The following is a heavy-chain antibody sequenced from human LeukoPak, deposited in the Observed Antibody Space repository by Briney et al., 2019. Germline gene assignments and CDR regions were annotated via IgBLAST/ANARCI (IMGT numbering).Heavy chain of an antibody. CDR2: IYYSGST. Sequence: SQTLSLTCTVSGGSISSGGYYWRWIRQHPGTGLEWIGYIYYSGSTYYNPSLKSRVTISVNTSKNQFSLKLSSVTAADTAVYYCARVLKHQVDYWGQGTLVTVSS. D-gene: IGHD2-2*01. CDR1: GGSISSGGYY. CDR3: ARVLKHQVDY. J-gene: IGHJ4*02. V-gene: IGHV4-31*03.